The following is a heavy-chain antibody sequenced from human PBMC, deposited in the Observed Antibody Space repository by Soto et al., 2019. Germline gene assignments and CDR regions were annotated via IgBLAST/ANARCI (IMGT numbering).Heavy chain of an antibody. D-gene: IGHD2-21*01. Sequence: SETLSLSCTVSGGSISSGGYYWSWIRQHPGKGLEWIGYIYYSGSTYYNPSLKSRVTISVDTSKNQFSLKLSSVTAADTAVYYCARVVSIGRPYYFDYWGQGTLVTVS. CDR3: ARVVSIGRPYYFDY. J-gene: IGHJ4*02. V-gene: IGHV4-31*03. CDR1: GGSISSGGYY. CDR2: IYYSGST.